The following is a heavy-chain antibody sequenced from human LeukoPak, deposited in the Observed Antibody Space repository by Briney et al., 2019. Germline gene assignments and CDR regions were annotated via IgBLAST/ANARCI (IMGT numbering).Heavy chain of an antibody. J-gene: IGHJ5*02. D-gene: IGHD2-2*01. V-gene: IGHV4-4*07. CDR1: GGSISSYY. Sequence: PSETLSLTCTVSGGSISSYYWSWIRQPAGKGLEWIGRVYNSESINYNPSLKSRVTMSIDTSKNQFYLKLNSVTAADTAVYYCARDRSSSYTRDWFDPWGQGALVTVSS. CDR2: VYNSESI. CDR3: ARDRSSSYTRDWFDP.